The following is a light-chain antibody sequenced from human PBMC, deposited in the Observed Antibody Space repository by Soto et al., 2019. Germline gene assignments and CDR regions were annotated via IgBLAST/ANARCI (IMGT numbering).Light chain of an antibody. V-gene: IGKV3-15*01. CDR3: HQYNHWPPWT. CDR2: GAS. CDR1: QSVRRD. Sequence: EIVLAQSPGTLSLSPGERATLSCRASQSVRRDYLAWYQQKPGQAPRLLIYGASTRATGVPARFSGSGSGTDFTLTISSLQSEDSAVYYCHQYNHWPPWTFGQGTKVDIK. J-gene: IGKJ1*01.